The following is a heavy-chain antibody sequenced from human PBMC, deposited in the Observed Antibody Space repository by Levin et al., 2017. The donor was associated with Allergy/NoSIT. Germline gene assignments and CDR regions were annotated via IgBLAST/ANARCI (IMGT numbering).Heavy chain of an antibody. Sequence: GGSLRLSCAASGFAFSAYAMKWIRQAPGKGLEWVSMISDSGTITRYADSLKGRFTISRDNSKNTVFLQMNNLRAEDTAIHYCATHWGKVRGGDSWGQGTLVTVSS. D-gene: IGHD3-10*01. V-gene: IGHV3-23*01. CDR3: ATHWGKVRGGDS. CDR2: ISDSGTIT. CDR1: GFAFSAYA. J-gene: IGHJ5*01.